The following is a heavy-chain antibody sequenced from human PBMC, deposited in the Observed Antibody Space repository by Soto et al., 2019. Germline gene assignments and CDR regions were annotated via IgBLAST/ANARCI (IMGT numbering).Heavy chain of an antibody. CDR2: IYYSGST. Sequence: SETLSLTCTVSGGSISSYYWSWIRQPPGKGLEWIGYIYYSGSTNYNPSLKSRVTISVDTSKNQFSLKLSSVTAADTAVYYCARGSGWYGRYYMDVWGKGTTVPVSS. V-gene: IGHV4-59*01. D-gene: IGHD6-13*01. J-gene: IGHJ6*03. CDR1: GGSISSYY. CDR3: ARGSGWYGRYYMDV.